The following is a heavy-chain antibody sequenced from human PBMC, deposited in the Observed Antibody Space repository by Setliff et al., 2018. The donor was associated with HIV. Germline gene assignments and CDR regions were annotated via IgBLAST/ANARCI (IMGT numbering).Heavy chain of an antibody. V-gene: IGHV3-15*01. CDR1: GFTFTNAW. J-gene: IGHJ3*01. CDR2: IQSNSIGGTI. Sequence: PGGSLRLSCAASGFTFTNAWTTWVRQAPGKGLEWLGRIQSNSIGGTILYGASVKGRFTISRDDSTNTLYLQMNSLRTEDTALYYCTTASDSTNYNDGFDLWGQGTMVTVSS. D-gene: IGHD4-4*01. CDR3: TTASDSTNYNDGFDL.